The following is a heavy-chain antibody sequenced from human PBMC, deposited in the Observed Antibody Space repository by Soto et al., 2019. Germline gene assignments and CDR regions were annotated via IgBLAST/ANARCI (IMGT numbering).Heavy chain of an antibody. CDR2: IYKSATT. CDR1: GDSISNLDYF. CDR3: ARGRYCLTGRCFPNWFDS. D-gene: IGHD7-27*01. J-gene: IGHJ5*01. Sequence: TLSLTCSVSGDSISNLDYFWAWIRQPPGQALEYIGYIYKSATTYYNPSFESRVAISVDTSKSQFSLNVTSVTAAVTAVYFCARGRYCLTGRCFPNWFDSWGQGALVTVSS. V-gene: IGHV4-30-4*01.